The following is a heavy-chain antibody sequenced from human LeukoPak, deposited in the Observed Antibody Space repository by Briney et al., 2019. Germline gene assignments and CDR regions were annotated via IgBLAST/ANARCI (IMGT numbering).Heavy chain of an antibody. CDR3: ARGTVVYNFDY. Sequence: SETLSLTCAVYGGSFSGYYWSWIRQPPGKGLEWIGEINHSGSTNYNPSLKSRVTISVDTSKNQFSLKLSSVTAADTAVYYCARGTVVYNFDYWGQGTLVTVSS. D-gene: IGHD4-23*01. J-gene: IGHJ4*02. CDR2: INHSGST. V-gene: IGHV4-34*01. CDR1: GGSFSGYY.